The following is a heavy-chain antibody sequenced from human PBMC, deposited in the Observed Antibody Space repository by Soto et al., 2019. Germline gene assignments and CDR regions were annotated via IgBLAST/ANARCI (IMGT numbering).Heavy chain of an antibody. CDR1: GFTFSTYW. V-gene: IGHV3-74*01. CDR2: INSDGSDT. Sequence: GGSLRLSCAASGFTFSTYWMHWVRQAPGKGLQWVSGINSDGSDTRNADSVKGRFTISRDIGKNMLYLQMNSLRVEDTAVYYCARDTRATIVLFDYWGQGTLVTVSS. J-gene: IGHJ4*02. CDR3: ARDTRATIVLFDY. D-gene: IGHD5-12*01.